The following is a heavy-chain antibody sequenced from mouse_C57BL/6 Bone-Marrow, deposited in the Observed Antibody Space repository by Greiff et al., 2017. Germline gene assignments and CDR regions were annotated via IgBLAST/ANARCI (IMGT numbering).Heavy chain of an antibody. J-gene: IGHJ2*01. Sequence: QVQLQQFWAELVKPGASVKLSCKASGYTFTSYWMQWVKQRPGQGLEWIGEIDPSDSYTNYNQKFKGKATLTVDTSSSTAYMQLSSLTSEDSAVYYCAIEEYPFYYWCQGTTLTVSS. CDR3: AIEEYPFYY. V-gene: IGHV1-50*01. CDR1: GYTFTSYW. CDR2: IDPSDSYT. D-gene: IGHD2-10*02.